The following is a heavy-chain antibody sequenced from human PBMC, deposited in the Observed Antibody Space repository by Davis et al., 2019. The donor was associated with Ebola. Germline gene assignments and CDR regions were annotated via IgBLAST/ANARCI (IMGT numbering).Heavy chain of an antibody. J-gene: IGHJ4*02. Sequence: GESLKISCAASGFTFSSYGMHWVRQAPGKGLEWVAVISYDGSNKYYADSVKGRFTISRDNSKNTLYLQMNSLRAEDTAVYYCAKYFFPLRVGYFDYWGQGTLVTVSS. D-gene: IGHD2-2*01. CDR3: AKYFFPLRVGYFDY. CDR1: GFTFSSYG. CDR2: ISYDGSNK. V-gene: IGHV3-30*18.